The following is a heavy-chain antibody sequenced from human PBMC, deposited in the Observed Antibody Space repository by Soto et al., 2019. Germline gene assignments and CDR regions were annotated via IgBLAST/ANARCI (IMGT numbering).Heavy chain of an antibody. D-gene: IGHD6-19*01. Sequence: GGSLRLSCAASGFTFDDYAMHWVRQAPGKGLEWVSGISWNSGSIGYADSVKGRFTISRDNSKNTLYLQMNSQRAEDTAVYFCVKNQGSAWYFDYWGQGTLVTVSS. CDR2: ISWNSGSI. V-gene: IGHV3-9*01. J-gene: IGHJ4*02. CDR1: GFTFDDYA. CDR3: VKNQGSAWYFDY.